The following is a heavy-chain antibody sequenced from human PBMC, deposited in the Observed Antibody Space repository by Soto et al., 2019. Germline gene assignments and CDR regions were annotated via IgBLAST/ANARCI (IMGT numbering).Heavy chain of an antibody. Sequence: GSVRLSCAASGFTFSSYAMNWVRQAPGKGLEWVSTISDSGTSTYYADSVKGRFTISRDNSKNTLYLQMNSLRAEDTAVYYCAKRTMIRGFLDTWGQGTLVTVSS. CDR2: ISDSGTST. CDR3: AKRTMIRGFLDT. CDR1: GFTFSSYA. V-gene: IGHV3-23*01. D-gene: IGHD3-10*01. J-gene: IGHJ5*02.